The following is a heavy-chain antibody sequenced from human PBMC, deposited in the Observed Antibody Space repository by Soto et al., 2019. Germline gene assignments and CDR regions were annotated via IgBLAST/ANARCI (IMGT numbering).Heavy chain of an antibody. J-gene: IGHJ4*02. Sequence: QVQLVQSGAEVKKPGASVKVSCEASGYTFSSHHISWVRQASGQGLEWMGWVNPNSNETDYAQKFQGRVTMTGNTSIRTAYMELSSLRSDDTAVYYCVRSGRRSGIDYWGQGTLVTVSS. CDR3: VRSGRRSGIDY. D-gene: IGHD5-12*01. CDR1: GYTFSSHH. CDR2: VNPNSNET. V-gene: IGHV1-8*01.